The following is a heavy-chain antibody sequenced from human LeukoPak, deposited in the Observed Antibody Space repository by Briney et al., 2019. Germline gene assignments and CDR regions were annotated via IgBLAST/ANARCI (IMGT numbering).Heavy chain of an antibody. CDR3: ARATRTYYDSSGYPP. J-gene: IGHJ4*02. V-gene: IGHV4-34*01. D-gene: IGHD3-22*01. CDR1: GGSLSGYY. CDR2: INHSGST. Sequence: SETLSLTCAVYGGSLSGYYWSWIRQPPGKGLEWIGEINHSGSTNYNPSLKSRVTISVDTSKNQFSLKLSSVTAADTAVYYCARATRTYYDSSGYPPWGQGTLVTVSS.